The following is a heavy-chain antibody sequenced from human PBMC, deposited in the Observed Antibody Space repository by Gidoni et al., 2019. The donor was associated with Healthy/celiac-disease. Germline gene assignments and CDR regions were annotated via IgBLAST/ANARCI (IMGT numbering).Heavy chain of an antibody. CDR1: GGTFSSYA. V-gene: IGHV1-69*04. CDR2: IIPILGIA. J-gene: IGHJ1*01. D-gene: IGHD3-22*01. Sequence: QVQLVQSGAEVKKPGSAVKVSCKASGGTFSSYAISWVRQAPGPGLEWMGRIIPILGIANYAQKFQVRVTIPADKSTSTAYMELSSLRSEDTAVYYCARDRRHYDSSCYYYAEYFQHWGQGTLVTVSS. CDR3: ARDRRHYDSSCYYYAEYFQH.